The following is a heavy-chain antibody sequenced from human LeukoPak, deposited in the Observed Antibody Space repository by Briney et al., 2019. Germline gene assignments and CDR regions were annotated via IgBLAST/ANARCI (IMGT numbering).Heavy chain of an antibody. D-gene: IGHD3-9*01. J-gene: IGHJ6*03. CDR1: GFTFSSYS. V-gene: IGHV3-21*01. CDR3: ARANDNYYYYYMDV. CDR2: ITSSGRYI. Sequence: GGSLRLSCAASGFTFSSYSMNWVRQAPGKGLEWVSSITSSGRYIYYADSVKGRFTISRDNAKNSLYLQMNSLRAEDTAVYYCARANDNYYYYYMDVWGKGTTVTISS.